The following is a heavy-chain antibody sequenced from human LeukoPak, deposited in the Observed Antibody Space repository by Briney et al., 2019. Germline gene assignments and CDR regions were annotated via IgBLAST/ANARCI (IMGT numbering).Heavy chain of an antibody. CDR1: EYTFTGYY. CDR2: INPNSGGT. V-gene: IGHV1-2*02. D-gene: IGHD2-2*01. J-gene: IGHJ5*02. Sequence: ASVKVSCKASEYTFTGYYMHWVGQAPGQGLEWMGWINPNSGGTNYAQKFQGRVTMTRDTSISTAYMELSRLRSDDTAVYYCARAVVVVPAAMGGYNWFDPWGQGTLVTVSS. CDR3: ARAVVVVPAAMGGYNWFDP.